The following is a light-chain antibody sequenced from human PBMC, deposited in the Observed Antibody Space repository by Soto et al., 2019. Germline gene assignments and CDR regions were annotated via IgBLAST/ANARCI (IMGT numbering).Light chain of an antibody. CDR2: KAS. CDR1: QSISTY. V-gene: IGKV1-5*03. J-gene: IGKJ1*01. CDR3: PQYNTYSRT. Sequence: DIQMTQSPSTLSASVGDRVAITCRSSQSISTYLAWYQQKPGKAPKLLIYKASSLESGVPSRFRGSGSGAEFTLTISSLQPDDFATYYCPQYNTYSRTFGKGTKVEIK.